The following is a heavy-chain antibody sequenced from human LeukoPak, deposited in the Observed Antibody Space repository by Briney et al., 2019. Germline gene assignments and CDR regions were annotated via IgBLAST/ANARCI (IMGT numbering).Heavy chain of an antibody. CDR3: ARFHATRGYAGTD. CDR2: IYYSGST. Sequence: SETLSLTCTVSGGSISSYYWSWIRQPPGKGLEWIGYIYYSGSTNYNPSLKSRVTISVDTSKNQFSLKLSSVTAADTAVYYCARFHATRGYAGTDWGQGTLVTVSS. CDR1: GGSISSYY. V-gene: IGHV4-59*01. D-gene: IGHD2-15*01. J-gene: IGHJ4*02.